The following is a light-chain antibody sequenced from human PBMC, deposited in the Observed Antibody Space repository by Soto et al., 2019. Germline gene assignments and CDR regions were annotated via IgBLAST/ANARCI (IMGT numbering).Light chain of an antibody. CDR1: SSDVGGYNY. Sequence: QSALTQPASVSGSPGQSITISCTGTSSDVGGYNYVSWYQQHPGKAPKLMIYEVSNRPSGVSNRFSGSKSGNTASLTISGLQAEDEADYYCQTWGSGIPVVFGGGTKLTVL. V-gene: IGLV2-14*01. CDR3: QTWGSGIPVV. J-gene: IGLJ2*01. CDR2: EVS.